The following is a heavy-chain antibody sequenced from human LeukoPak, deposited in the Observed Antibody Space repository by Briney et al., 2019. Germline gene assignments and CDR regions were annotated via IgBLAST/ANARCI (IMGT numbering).Heavy chain of an antibody. Sequence: SETLSLTCTVSGGSISSYYWSWIRQPAGKGLEWIGRIYTSGSTNYNPSLKSRVTMSVDTSKNQFSLKLSSVTAADTAVYYCAREAGYGSGGQQALSLDYWGQGTLVTVSS. V-gene: IGHV4-4*07. J-gene: IGHJ4*02. CDR1: GGSISSYY. CDR3: AREAGYGSGGQQALSLDY. CDR2: IYTSGST. D-gene: IGHD3-10*01.